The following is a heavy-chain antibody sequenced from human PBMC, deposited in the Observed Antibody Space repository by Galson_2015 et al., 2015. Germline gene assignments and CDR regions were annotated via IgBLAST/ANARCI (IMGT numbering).Heavy chain of an antibody. CDR2: ISGSGLDWISSISGRGGAT. J-gene: IGHJ4*02. Sequence: SLRLSCAASGFTFSRSAMTWVRQAAGKGLEWVSSISGSGLDWISSISGRGGATYYADSVRGRFTISRDNAKNSLYLQLNSLRAEDTAFYFCARTHLLSGPSDYWGQGTLVTVSS. CDR3: ARTHLLSGPSDY. CDR1: GFTFSRSA. D-gene: IGHD2/OR15-2a*01. V-gene: IGHV3-48*03.